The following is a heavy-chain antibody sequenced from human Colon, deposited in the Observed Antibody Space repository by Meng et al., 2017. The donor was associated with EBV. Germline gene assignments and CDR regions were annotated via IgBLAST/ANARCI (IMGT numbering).Heavy chain of an antibody. CDR1: GGCISSVYW. J-gene: IGHJ4*02. V-gene: IGHV4-4*02. CDR2: IYHSGST. D-gene: IGHD5-18*01. Sequence: QGPRQVLVPGLWKPSETPSLTCAVSGGCISSVYWRTLVRQSPWKGLEWIGEIYHSGSTNYTPSLKSRVTISVDKSKNQFSLKLTSVTAADTAVYYCARGGYYSFDYWGQRTLVTVSS. CDR3: ARGGYYSFDY.